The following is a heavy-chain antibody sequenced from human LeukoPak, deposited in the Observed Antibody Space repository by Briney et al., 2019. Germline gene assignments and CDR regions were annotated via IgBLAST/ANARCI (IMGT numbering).Heavy chain of an antibody. J-gene: IGHJ5*02. V-gene: IGHV4-31*03. CDR3: ARRRADTNEYCNESEP. CDR2: IHFSGTA. D-gene: IGHD2/OR15-2a*01. Sequence: SETLSLTCSVSGDSLGSGDYYWTWIRQFPGKVLEWIVNIHFSGTAYYHPSLQSRASISVDTSKNEFSLRLSSVTAADTAIYYCARRRADTNEYCNESEPWGQGILVTVSS. CDR1: GDSLGSGDYY.